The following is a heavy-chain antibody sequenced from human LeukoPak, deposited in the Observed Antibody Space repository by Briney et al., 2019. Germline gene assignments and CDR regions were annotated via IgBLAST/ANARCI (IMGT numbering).Heavy chain of an antibody. D-gene: IGHD3-10*01. CDR2: IRYDGSKT. CDR1: GFTFSSSG. V-gene: IGHV3-30*02. Sequence: PGGSLRLSCAAPGFTFSSSGMHSVRQAPGKGLEWVAFIRYDGSKTYYADSVKGRFTISRDNSKNTLCLQMSSLRAEDAALYYCASDGRRTGSYSNYFDYWGQGTLVTVSS. J-gene: IGHJ4*02. CDR3: ASDGRRTGSYSNYFDY.